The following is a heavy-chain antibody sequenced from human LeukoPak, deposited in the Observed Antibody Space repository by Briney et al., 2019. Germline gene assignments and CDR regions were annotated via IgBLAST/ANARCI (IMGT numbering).Heavy chain of an antibody. J-gene: IGHJ4*02. CDR2: IGGSGSTT. CDR3: AKGLRYSDY. Sequence: PGGSLRLSCAASGFSFSSYAMTWVRQAPGKGLEWVSTIGGSGSTTYYADSVKGRLTISRDNSKNTLYLQMNSLRAEDTALYYCAKGLRYSDYWGQGTLVTISS. V-gene: IGHV3-23*01. CDR1: GFSFSSYA. D-gene: IGHD4-17*01.